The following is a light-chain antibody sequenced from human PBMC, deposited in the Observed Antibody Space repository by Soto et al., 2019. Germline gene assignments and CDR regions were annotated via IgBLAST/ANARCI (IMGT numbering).Light chain of an antibody. J-gene: IGKJ1*01. V-gene: IGKV3-15*01. CDR3: QQYNNWPPWT. CDR1: QSVSSN. Sequence: EIVMTQSPATLSVSPGERATLSCRASQSVSSNLAWYQQKPGQAPRLLIYGASTRATGIPARVSGSGFGTEFTLTISSLQSEDSAVYYCQQYNNWPPWTFGQGTKVEIK. CDR2: GAS.